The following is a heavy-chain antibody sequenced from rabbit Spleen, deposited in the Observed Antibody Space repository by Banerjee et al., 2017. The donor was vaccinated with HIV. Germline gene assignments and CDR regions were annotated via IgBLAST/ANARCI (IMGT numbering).Heavy chain of an antibody. CDR1: GFSLNDNYV. V-gene: IGHV1S45*01. CDR3: ARELNNGRNL. Sequence: QQHLEESGGGLVKPEGSLTLTCKASGFSLNDNYVMRWVRQAPGKGLEWIASIYSTNGKIYYATWAKGRFTISKASSAAVTLQMTSLTAADTATYFCARELNNGRNLWGPGTLVTVS. D-gene: IGHD5-1*01. CDR2: IYSTNGKI. J-gene: IGHJ4*01.